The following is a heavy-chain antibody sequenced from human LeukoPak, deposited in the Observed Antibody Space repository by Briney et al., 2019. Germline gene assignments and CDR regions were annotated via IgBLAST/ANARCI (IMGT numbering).Heavy chain of an antibody. CDR3: AREATPYGGNSQV. Sequence: PGGSLRLSCAASGFTFSSYGMHWARQAPGKGLEWVAVIWYDGSNKYYADSVKGRFTISRDNSKNTLYLQMNSLRAEDTAVYYCAREATPYGGNSQVWGQGTLVTVSS. J-gene: IGHJ4*02. D-gene: IGHD4-23*01. CDR2: IWYDGSNK. CDR1: GFTFSSYG. V-gene: IGHV3-33*01.